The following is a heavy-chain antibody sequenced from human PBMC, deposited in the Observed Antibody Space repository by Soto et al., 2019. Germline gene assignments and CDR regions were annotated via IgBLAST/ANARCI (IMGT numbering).Heavy chain of an antibody. CDR2: ISGYTGNR. Sequence: QVQLVQSGAEVKKPGASVKVSCKASGYAFSTYGISWVRQAPGQGLEWRGWISGYTGNRNYGQKFQDRVTMTTDTSTSTAYVEMRSLRSDGTAVYFCARGAAAVWCDPLGQGSLVTVSS. CDR3: ARGAAAVWCDP. CDR1: GYAFSTYG. J-gene: IGHJ5*02. V-gene: IGHV1-18*01. D-gene: IGHD6-13*01.